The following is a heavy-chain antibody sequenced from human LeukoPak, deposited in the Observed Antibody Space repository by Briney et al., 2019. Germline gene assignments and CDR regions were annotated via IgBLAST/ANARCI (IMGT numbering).Heavy chain of an antibody. V-gene: IGHV4-39*01. CDR2: LYYSGST. CDR1: GGSISSASYF. CDR3: AKAGVRYSDSSALYAFDF. Sequence: SETLSLTCTVSGGSISSASYFWGWIRQPPGKGLEWIGTLYYSGSTYYSASLKSRFTMSGDTSRNQFSLRLSSVNAADTAVYYCAKAGVRYSDSSALYAFDFWGPGTMVTVSS. J-gene: IGHJ3*01. D-gene: IGHD3-22*01.